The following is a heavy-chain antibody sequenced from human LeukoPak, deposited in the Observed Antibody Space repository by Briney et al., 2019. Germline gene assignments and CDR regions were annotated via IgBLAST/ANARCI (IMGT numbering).Heavy chain of an antibody. CDR1: GGSISSYY. CDR2: IYYSGST. V-gene: IGHV4-59*01. CDR3: ARDRGWFDP. Sequence: SETLSLTCTVSGGSISSYYWSWIRQPPGKGLEWIGYIYYSGSTNYNPSLKSRVAISVDTSKNQFSLKLSSVTAADTAVYYCARDRGWFDPWGQGTLVTVSS. J-gene: IGHJ5*02.